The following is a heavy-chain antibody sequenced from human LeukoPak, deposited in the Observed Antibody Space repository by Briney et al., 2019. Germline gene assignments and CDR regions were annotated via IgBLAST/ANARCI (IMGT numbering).Heavy chain of an antibody. CDR2: IYYSGST. J-gene: IGHJ5*02. Sequence: KASETLSLTCTVSGGSISSGDYYWSWIRQPPGKGLEWIGYIYYSGSTYYNPSLKSRVTISVDPSKNQFSLKLSSVTAADTAVYYCARVGGYSGYPTNWFDPWGQGTLVTVSS. V-gene: IGHV4-30-4*08. CDR3: ARVGGYSGYPTNWFDP. D-gene: IGHD5-12*01. CDR1: GGSISSGDYY.